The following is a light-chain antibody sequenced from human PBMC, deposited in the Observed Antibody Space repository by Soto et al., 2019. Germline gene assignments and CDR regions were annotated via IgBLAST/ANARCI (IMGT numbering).Light chain of an antibody. CDR2: DAS. CDR1: QSVSSY. V-gene: IGKV3-11*01. Sequence: EIVLTQSPATLSLSPGERATLSCRASQSVSSYLAWYQQEPGQAPRLLIYDASNRATGIPARFSCSGSGTDFTLTISSLEPEAFAVYYCQQRSNWPRSLTFGGGTKVEIK. CDR3: QQRSNWPRSLT. J-gene: IGKJ4*01.